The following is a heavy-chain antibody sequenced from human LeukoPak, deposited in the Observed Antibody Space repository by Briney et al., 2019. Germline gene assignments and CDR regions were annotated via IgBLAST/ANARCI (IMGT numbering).Heavy chain of an antibody. V-gene: IGHV4-39*07. CDR1: GGSISSSSYY. J-gene: IGHJ4*02. CDR2: IYYSGST. D-gene: IGHD5-18*01. CDR3: ASIGSYGYPIDY. Sequence: PSETLSLTCTVSGGSISSSSYYWGWIRQPPGKGLEWIGSIYYSGSTYYNPSLKSRVTISVDTSKNQFSLKLSSVTAADTAVYYCASIGSYGYPIDYWGQGTLVTVSS.